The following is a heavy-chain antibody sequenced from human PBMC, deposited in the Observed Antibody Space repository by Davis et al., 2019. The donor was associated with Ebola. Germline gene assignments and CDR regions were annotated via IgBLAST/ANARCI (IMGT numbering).Heavy chain of an antibody. V-gene: IGHV3-23*01. CDR1: GLNFNKYG. CDR3: ARDKGAYSWDDAFDI. CDR2: ISGSGGST. J-gene: IGHJ3*02. D-gene: IGHD5-18*01. Sequence: GGSLRLSCAASGLNFNKYGMHWVRQAPGKGLEWVSAISGSGGSTYYADSVKGRFTISRDNSKNTLYLQMNSLRAEDTAVYYCARDKGAYSWDDAFDIWGQGTMVTVSS.